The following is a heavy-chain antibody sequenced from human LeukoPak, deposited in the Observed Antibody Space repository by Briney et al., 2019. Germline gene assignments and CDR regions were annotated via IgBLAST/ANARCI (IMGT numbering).Heavy chain of an antibody. CDR2: IGWDDDK. CDR1: GFSLSTSGMC. D-gene: IGHD3-10*01. CDR3: ARIPRYYYGSGSYFDY. J-gene: IGHJ4*02. V-gene: IGHV2-70*01. Sequence: SGPTLVNPTQTLTLTCTFSGFSLSTSGMCVSWIRQPPGKALEWLALIGWDDDKYYSTSLKTRLTISKDTSKNQVVLTMTNMDPVGTATYYCARIPRYYYGSGSYFDYWGQGTLVTVSS.